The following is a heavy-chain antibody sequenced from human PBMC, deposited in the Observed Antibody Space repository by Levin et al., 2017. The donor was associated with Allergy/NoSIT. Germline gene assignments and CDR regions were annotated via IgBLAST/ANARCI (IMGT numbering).Heavy chain of an antibody. J-gene: IGHJ6*03. CDR2: TYYRSKWYN. D-gene: IGHD2-2*01. Sequence: SQTLSLTCAISGDSVSSTSAAWNWIRQSPSRGLEWLGRTYYRSKWYNDYAVSVKSRITINPDTSKNQFSLQLNSVTPEDTAVYYCASSGTSWNLGIDVHYMDVWGKGTTVTVSS. CDR3: ASSGTSWNLGIDVHYMDV. CDR1: GDSVSSTSAA. V-gene: IGHV6-1*01.